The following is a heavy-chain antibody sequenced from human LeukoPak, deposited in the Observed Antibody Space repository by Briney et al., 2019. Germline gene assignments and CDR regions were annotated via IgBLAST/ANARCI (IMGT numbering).Heavy chain of an antibody. V-gene: IGHV4-39*01. J-gene: IGHJ4*02. D-gene: IGHD6-13*01. CDR3: ARGRPAAGQYFFDY. CDR2: INYSGST. Sequence: SETLSLTCTVSGASISSSSSYWAWIRQPPGKGLEWIASINYSGSTYYNPSLKSRVTISVDTSKQQFSLKLSSVTAADAVVYYCARGRPAAGQYFFDYWGPGALVTVSS. CDR1: GASISSSSSY.